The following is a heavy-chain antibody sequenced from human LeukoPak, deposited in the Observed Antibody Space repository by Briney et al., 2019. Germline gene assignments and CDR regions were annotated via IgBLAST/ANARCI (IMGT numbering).Heavy chain of an antibody. CDR3: AKARRRNWFDP. V-gene: IGHV3-30*18. CDR2: ISYDGDNK. J-gene: IGHJ5*02. CDR1: GFXFSSYE. Sequence: GGSLRLSCAASGFXFSSYEMNWVRQAPGKGLVWVALISYDGDNKYYADSVKGRFTISRDNSKNTLYLQMNSLRTEDTAVYYCAKARRRNWFDPWGQGTLVTVSS.